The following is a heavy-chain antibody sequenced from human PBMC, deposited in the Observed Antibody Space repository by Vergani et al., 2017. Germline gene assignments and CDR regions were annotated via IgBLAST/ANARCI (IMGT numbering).Heavy chain of an antibody. J-gene: IGHJ6*02. CDR3: AREVEYSYGQYGMDV. Sequence: QVQLVQSGAEVKKPGSSVKVSCKASGGTFSSYAISWVRQAPGQGLEWMGRIIPIFGTPNYAQKFQGRATITADESTSTAYMELSSLRSDDTAVYYCAREVEYSYGQYGMDVWGQGTTVTVSS. D-gene: IGHD6-6*01. CDR2: IIPIFGTP. CDR1: GGTFSSYA. V-gene: IGHV1-69*15.